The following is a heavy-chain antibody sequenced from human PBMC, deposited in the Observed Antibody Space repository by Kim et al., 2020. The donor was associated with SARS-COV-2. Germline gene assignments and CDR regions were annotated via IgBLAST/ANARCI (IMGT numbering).Heavy chain of an antibody. V-gene: IGHV1-18*01. J-gene: IGHJ6*02. CDR2: ITVYNGNT. CDR3: ARGGVSWYSGYDPYYGMDV. CDR1: GYTFTSYG. Sequence: ASVKVSCKASGYTFTSYGISWVRQAPGQGPEWMGWITVYNGNTNYAQKLQGRVTMTTDTSTSTAYMELRSLRSDDTAVYYCARGGVSWYSGYDPYYGMDVWGQGTTVTVSS. D-gene: IGHD5-12*01.